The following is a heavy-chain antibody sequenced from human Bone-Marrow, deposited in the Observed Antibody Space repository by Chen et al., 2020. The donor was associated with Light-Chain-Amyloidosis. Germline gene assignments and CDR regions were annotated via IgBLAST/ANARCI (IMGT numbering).Heavy chain of an antibody. V-gene: IGHV4-4*07. CDR3: ARSYDSSGYLAYYFDY. CDR1: GGSISSYY. J-gene: IGHJ4*02. D-gene: IGHD3-22*01. CDR2: IYTSGST. Sequence: QVQLQASGPGLVKPSETLSLTCTVSGGSISSYYWSWIRQPAGKGLEWIGRIYTSGSTNYNPSLKSRVTMSVDTSKNQFSLKLSSVTAADTAVYYCARSYDSSGYLAYYFDYWGQGTLVTVSS.